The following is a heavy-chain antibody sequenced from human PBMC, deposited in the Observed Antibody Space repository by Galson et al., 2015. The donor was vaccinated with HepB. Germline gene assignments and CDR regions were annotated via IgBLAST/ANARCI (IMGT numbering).Heavy chain of an antibody. CDR2: IGRDLNYI. CDR1: GFTFSPFG. J-gene: IGHJ4*02. Sequence: SLRLSCAASGFTFSPFGMTWVRQAPGKGLEWVSVIGRDLNYIHYADSVKGRFITSRDNAKNTVYLQMNSLRVEDSGVYYCGRDASEWSRDYWGQGTLVTVSS. V-gene: IGHV3-21*03. CDR3: GRDASEWSRDY. D-gene: IGHD3-3*01.